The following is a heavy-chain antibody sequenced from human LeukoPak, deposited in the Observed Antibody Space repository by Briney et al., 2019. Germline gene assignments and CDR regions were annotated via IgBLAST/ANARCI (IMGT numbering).Heavy chain of an antibody. CDR3: ARAGYLGTDAFDI. V-gene: IGHV3-53*01. CDR1: GFFVSNYY. D-gene: IGHD1-14*01. Sequence: GGSLRLSCAVSGFFVSNYYMDWVRQAPGKGLDWVSVIFTAGSTYNADSVKGRFTISRDNFKNTLYLQMNSLGAEDTAVYYCARAGYLGTDAFDIWGQGTMVTVSS. J-gene: IGHJ3*02. CDR2: IFTAGST.